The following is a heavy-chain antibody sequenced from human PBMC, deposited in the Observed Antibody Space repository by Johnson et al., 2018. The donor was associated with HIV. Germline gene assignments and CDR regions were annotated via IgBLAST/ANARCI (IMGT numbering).Heavy chain of an antibody. V-gene: IGHV3-30*04. Sequence: QVQLVESGGGVVQPGRSLRLSCAASGFTFSSYAMHWVRQAPGKGLEWVAVISYDGSNKYYADSVKGRVTISRDNSKNTLYLQMNSLRAEDTAVYYCAKDLVGNSGAFDIWGQGTLVSVSS. CDR3: AKDLVGNSGAFDI. J-gene: IGHJ3*02. D-gene: IGHD1-7*01. CDR2: ISYDGSNK. CDR1: GFTFSSYA.